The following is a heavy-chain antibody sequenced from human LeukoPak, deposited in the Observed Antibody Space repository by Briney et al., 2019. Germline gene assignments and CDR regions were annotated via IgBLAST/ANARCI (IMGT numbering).Heavy chain of an antibody. Sequence: SETLSLTCTVSGGSISNYYWSWIRQPPGMGLEWIGNIYYSGSTNYNPSLKSRVTISVETSKNQFSLKLSSVTAADTAVYYCARRTDSGSWYFDLWGHGTLVTVSS. CDR3: ARRTDSGSWYFDL. D-gene: IGHD6-6*01. CDR1: GGSISNYY. V-gene: IGHV4-59*01. CDR2: IYYSGST. J-gene: IGHJ2*01.